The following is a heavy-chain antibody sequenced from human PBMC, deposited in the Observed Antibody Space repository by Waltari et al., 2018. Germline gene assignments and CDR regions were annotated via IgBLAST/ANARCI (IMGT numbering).Heavy chain of an antibody. CDR1: GYLFSAYW. Sequence: EVQMVQSGTEVKKPGESLRISCQGSGYLFSAYWITWVRQMPGKGLEWMGTIYPHDSDIRYGPVSGQVTISVDNSIATAYLHWSSLKASDTAMYYCARHLVSDGGMDVWGQGTTVTVS. CDR2: IYPHDSDI. J-gene: IGHJ6*02. D-gene: IGHD3-10*01. V-gene: IGHV5-51*01. CDR3: ARHLVSDGGMDV.